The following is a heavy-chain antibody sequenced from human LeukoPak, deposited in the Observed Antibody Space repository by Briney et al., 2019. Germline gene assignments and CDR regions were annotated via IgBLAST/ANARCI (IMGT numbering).Heavy chain of an antibody. CDR2: IYHSAST. V-gene: IGHV4-4*02. CDR3: ARGVAAGLNWFDP. Sequence: SGTLSLTCAVSGGSISSSNWWSWVRQPPGKGLEWIGEIYHSASTNYNPSLKSRVTISVDKSKNQFSLKLSSVTAADTAVYYCARGVAAGLNWFDPWGQGTLVTVSS. D-gene: IGHD6-19*01. J-gene: IGHJ5*02. CDR1: GGSISSSNW.